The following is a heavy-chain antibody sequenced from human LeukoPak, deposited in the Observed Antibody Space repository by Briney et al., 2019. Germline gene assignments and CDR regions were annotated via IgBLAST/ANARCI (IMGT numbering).Heavy chain of an antibody. Sequence: PGGSLRLSCAVSGITLSKYGMRWVRHAPGKGLEWVAGISDSGGSTNYADSVKGRFTISRDNPKNTLFLQMNSLRAEDTAVYFCAKRGVVIRVILVGFHKEAYYFDSWGQGALVTVSS. J-gene: IGHJ4*02. D-gene: IGHD3-22*01. V-gene: IGHV3-23*01. CDR3: AKRGVVIRVILVGFHKEAYYFDS. CDR2: ISDSGGST. CDR1: GITLSKYG.